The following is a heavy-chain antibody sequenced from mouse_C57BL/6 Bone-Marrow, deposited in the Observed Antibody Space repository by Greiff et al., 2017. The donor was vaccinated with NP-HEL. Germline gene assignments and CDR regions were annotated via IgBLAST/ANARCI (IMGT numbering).Heavy chain of an antibody. CDR2: IYPGDGDT. CDR3: ARIQDSNYYFDY. J-gene: IGHJ2*01. V-gene: IGHV1-80*01. Sequence: QVQLKQSGAELVKPGASVKISCKASGYAFSSYWMNWVKQRPGKGLEWIGQIYPGDGDTNYNGKFKGKATLTADKSSSTAYMQLSSLTSEDSAVYFCARIQDSNYYFDYWGQGTTLTVSS. D-gene: IGHD2-5*01. CDR1: GYAFSSYW.